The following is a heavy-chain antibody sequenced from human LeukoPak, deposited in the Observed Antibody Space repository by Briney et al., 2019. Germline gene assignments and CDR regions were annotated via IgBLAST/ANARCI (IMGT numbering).Heavy chain of an antibody. D-gene: IGHD1-26*01. Sequence: SETLSLTCTVSGGSIRSGGHYWGWIRQPPGKGLEWIGEINHSGSTNYNPSLKSRVTISVDTSKNQFSLKLSSVTAADTAVYYCARRGQWELLRNLFVWYYFDYWGQGTLVTVSS. CDR3: ARRGQWELLRNLFVWYYFDY. V-gene: IGHV4-39*07. J-gene: IGHJ4*02. CDR1: GGSIRSGGHY. CDR2: INHSGST.